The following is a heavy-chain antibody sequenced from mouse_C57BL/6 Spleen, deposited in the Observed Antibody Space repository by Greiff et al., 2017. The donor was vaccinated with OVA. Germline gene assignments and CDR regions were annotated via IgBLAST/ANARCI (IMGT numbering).Heavy chain of an antibody. D-gene: IGHD1-1*01. J-gene: IGHJ2*01. Sequence: QVQLKESGAELARPGASVKMSCKASGYTFTSYTMHWVKQRPGQGLEWIGYINPSSGYTKYNQKFKDKATLTADKSSSTAYMQLSSLTSEDSAVDYCARSYGSREFDYWGQGTTLTVSS. CDR2: INPSSGYT. CDR3: ARSYGSREFDY. V-gene: IGHV1-4*01. CDR1: GYTFTSYT.